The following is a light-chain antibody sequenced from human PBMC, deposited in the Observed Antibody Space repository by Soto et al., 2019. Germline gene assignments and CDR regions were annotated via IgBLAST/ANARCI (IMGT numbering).Light chain of an antibody. V-gene: IGKV3D-15*01. CDR1: QSINSD. Sequence: IVMTQSPATLSVSPWETTRLSFRASQSINSDVAWYQQKVGQTPRLLIHGASTRATGIAARFSGSGSGTEFTLTISRLEPEDFAVYYCQQYGSSPPINFGQGTRLEIK. CDR3: QQYGSSPPIN. CDR2: GAS. J-gene: IGKJ5*01.